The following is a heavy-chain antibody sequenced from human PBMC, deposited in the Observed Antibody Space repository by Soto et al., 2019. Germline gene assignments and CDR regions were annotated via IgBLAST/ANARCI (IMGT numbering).Heavy chain of an antibody. CDR3: AIDRPECSYGYVPLY. CDR2: INSDESST. V-gene: IGHV3-74*01. J-gene: IGHJ4*02. CDR1: GFTFSNFW. Sequence: GGSLRLSCVASGFTFSNFWMHWVRQVPGKGLVWISHINSDESSTSYADSVKGRFTISRDNSKNTLYLQMNSLRAEDTAVYYCAIDRPECSYGYVPLYWGQGTLVTVSS. D-gene: IGHD5-18*01.